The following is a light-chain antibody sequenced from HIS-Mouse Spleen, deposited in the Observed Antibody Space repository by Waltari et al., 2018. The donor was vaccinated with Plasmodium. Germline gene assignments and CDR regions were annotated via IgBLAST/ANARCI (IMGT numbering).Light chain of an antibody. CDR1: TFGDNY. CDR2: QDS. Sequence: SYELTQPPSVSVSPGHTASITCSRYTFGDNYACWYQQKQVQSPVLVIYQDSKRPSGIPERFSGSRSGTMATLTISGAQVEDEADYYCYSTDSSGNHRVFGGGTKLTVL. J-gene: IGLJ3*02. V-gene: IGLV3-10*01. CDR3: YSTDSSGNHRV.